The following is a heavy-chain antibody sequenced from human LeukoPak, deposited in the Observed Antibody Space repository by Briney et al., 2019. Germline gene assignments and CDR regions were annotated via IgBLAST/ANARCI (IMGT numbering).Heavy chain of an antibody. D-gene: IGHD5-18*01. Sequence: SETLSLTCAVSGGSISSGGYSWSWIRQPPGKGLEWIGYIYHSGSTYYNPSLKSRVTISVDRSKNQFSLKLSSVTAADMAVYYCARVGTAMAFDYRGQGTLVTVSS. CDR2: IYHSGST. V-gene: IGHV4-30-2*01. CDR1: GGSISSGGYS. J-gene: IGHJ4*02. CDR3: ARVGTAMAFDY.